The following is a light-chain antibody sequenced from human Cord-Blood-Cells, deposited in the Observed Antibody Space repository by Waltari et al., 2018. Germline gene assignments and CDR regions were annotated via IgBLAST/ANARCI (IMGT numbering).Light chain of an antibody. J-gene: IGKJ4*01. CDR1: QSVSSN. CDR2: GAS. V-gene: IGKV3-15*01. CDR3: QQYNNWPLT. Sequence: EIVMTQSPATLSVSPGERATLSCRASQSVSSNLAWYQQKPGQAPRLLIYGASTRATGIPARFSGSGSGTESTLTISRLQSEDFAVYYCQQYNNWPLTFGGGTKVEIK.